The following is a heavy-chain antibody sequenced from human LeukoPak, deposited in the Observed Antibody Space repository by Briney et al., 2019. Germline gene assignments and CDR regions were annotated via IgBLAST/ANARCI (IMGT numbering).Heavy chain of an antibody. CDR1: GGSISSSNW. Sequence: SETLSLTCAVSGGSISSSNWWSWVRQPPGKGLEWIGEIYHSGSTNYNPSLKSRVTISVDTSKNQFSLKLSSVTAADTAVYYCARGSKVMVRGVIVLFWFDPWGQGTLVTVSS. V-gene: IGHV4-4*02. CDR2: IYHSGST. D-gene: IGHD3-10*01. CDR3: ARGSKVMVRGVIVLFWFDP. J-gene: IGHJ5*02.